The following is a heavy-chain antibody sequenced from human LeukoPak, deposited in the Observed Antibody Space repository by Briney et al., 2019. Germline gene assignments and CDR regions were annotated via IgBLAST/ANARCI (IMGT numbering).Heavy chain of an antibody. CDR2: ISWNSGSI. Sequence: GRSLRLSCAASGFTFDDYAMHWVRQAPGKGLEWVSGISWNSGSIGYADSVKGRFTISRDNAKNFLYLQMNSLRAEDTALYYCATFYDSSGYYDYWGQGTLVTVSS. D-gene: IGHD3-22*01. CDR1: GFTFDDYA. J-gene: IGHJ4*02. V-gene: IGHV3-9*01. CDR3: ATFYDSSGYYDY.